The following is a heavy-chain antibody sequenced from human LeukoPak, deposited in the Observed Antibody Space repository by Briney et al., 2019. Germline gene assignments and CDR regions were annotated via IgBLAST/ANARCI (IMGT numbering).Heavy chain of an antibody. CDR3: AKDGSGRQFYYYYYYMDV. V-gene: IGHV3-23*01. J-gene: IGHJ6*03. Sequence: GGSLRLSCAASGFTFSSYAMSWVRQAPGKGLEWVSGISSSGGSTYYTDSVKGRFTISRDNAKNSLYLQMNSLRAEDTALYYCAKDGSGRQFYYYYYYMDVWGKGTTVTISS. CDR2: ISSSGGST. CDR1: GFTFSSYA. D-gene: IGHD3-10*01.